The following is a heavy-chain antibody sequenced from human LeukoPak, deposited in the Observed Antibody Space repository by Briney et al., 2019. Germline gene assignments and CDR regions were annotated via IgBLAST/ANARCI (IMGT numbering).Heavy chain of an antibody. D-gene: IGHD6-13*01. CDR3: AKTRPLDSSSWSHGDY. Sequence: GGSLRLSYAASGVTFSSYAISWVRHAPAKELEWAPAISGSGDSTYYGDSVKGRFTISRDNSKNTLYLQMNSLRAEDTAVYYCAKTRPLDSSSWSHGDYWGQGTLVTVSS. V-gene: IGHV3-23*01. CDR1: GVTFSSYA. CDR2: ISGSGDST. J-gene: IGHJ4*02.